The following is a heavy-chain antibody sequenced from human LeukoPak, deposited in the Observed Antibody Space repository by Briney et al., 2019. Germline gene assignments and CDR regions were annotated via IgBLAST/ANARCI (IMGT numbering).Heavy chain of an antibody. CDR3: ARDVGKAYFDY. CDR2: LSDSGGST. D-gene: IGHD2-15*01. Sequence: GGSLRLSCAASGFTFSSCGMSWVRQAPGKGLEWVSALSDSGGSTFYADSVKGRFTISRDNAKNSLYLQMASLRAEDTAVYYCARDVGKAYFDYWGQGTLVTVSS. CDR1: GFTFSSCG. J-gene: IGHJ4*02. V-gene: IGHV3-23*01.